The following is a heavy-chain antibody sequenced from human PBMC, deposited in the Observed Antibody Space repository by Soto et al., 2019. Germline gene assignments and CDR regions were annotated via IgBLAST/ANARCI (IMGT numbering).Heavy chain of an antibody. CDR1: GFSLSTSVMC. V-gene: IGHV2-70*01. D-gene: IGHD1-26*01. Sequence: GPTLVNPTQPLTLTCTFFGFSLSTSVMCVSWIRQPPGKALEWLALIDWDDDKYYSTSLKTRLTISKDTSKNQVVLTMTNMDPVDTATYYCARIPLPQVGSYYYGMDVWGQGTTVTVSS. CDR2: IDWDDDK. J-gene: IGHJ6*02. CDR3: ARIPLPQVGSYYYGMDV.